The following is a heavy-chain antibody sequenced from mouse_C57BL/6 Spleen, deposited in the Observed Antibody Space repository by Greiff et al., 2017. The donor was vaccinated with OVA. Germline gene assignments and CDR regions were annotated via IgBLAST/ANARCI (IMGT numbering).Heavy chain of an antibody. Sequence: QVHVKQSGAELVRPGASVTLSCKASGYTFTDYEMHWVKQTPVHGLEWIGAIDPETGGTAYNQKFKGKAILTADKSSSTAYMELRSLTSEDSAVYYCTGYGYDDEDYWGQGTTLTVSS. J-gene: IGHJ2*01. V-gene: IGHV1-15*01. CDR2: IDPETGGT. D-gene: IGHD2-2*01. CDR3: TGYGYDDEDY. CDR1: GYTFTDYE.